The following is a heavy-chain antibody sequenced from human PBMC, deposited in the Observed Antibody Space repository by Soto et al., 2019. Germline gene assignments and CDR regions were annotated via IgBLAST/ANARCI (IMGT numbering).Heavy chain of an antibody. D-gene: IGHD4-17*01. CDR1: GFTFDDYA. CDR3: AKDYGGDYWYFDL. V-gene: IGHV3-9*01. Sequence: EVQLVESGGGLVQPGRSLRLSCAASGFTFDDYAMHWVRQAPGKGLEWVSGISWNSGSIGYADSVKGRFTISRDNAKNSLYLQMNSLRAEDTALYYCAKDYGGDYWYFDLWGRGTLVTVSS. CDR2: ISWNSGSI. J-gene: IGHJ2*01.